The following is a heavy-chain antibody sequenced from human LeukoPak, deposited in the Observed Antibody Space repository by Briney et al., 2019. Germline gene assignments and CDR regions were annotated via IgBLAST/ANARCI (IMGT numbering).Heavy chain of an antibody. Sequence: GGSLRLSCAASGLTVSNNYMSWVRHAPGKGLEWVSVVYSGGSTYSADSVKGRFTISRDNSKNTLYLQMNSLRAEDSAVYYCARDRYSYGFALDCWGQGTLVTVSS. J-gene: IGHJ4*02. CDR2: VYSGGST. D-gene: IGHD5-18*01. CDR3: ARDRYSYGFALDC. CDR1: GLTVSNNY. V-gene: IGHV3-66*02.